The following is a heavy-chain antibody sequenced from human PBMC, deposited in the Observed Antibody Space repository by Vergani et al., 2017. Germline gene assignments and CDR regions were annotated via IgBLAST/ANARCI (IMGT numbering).Heavy chain of an antibody. V-gene: IGHV3-7*01. Sequence: EGQLVESGGDWVQRGGSLRLSCAASGFISSSYWMSWVRQAPGKGLEWVANVNQDGSEKYYVDSVRGRFTISRDNAKNSIYLQMNSLRAEDTAVYFCVGVRLIRRGLGKYGINNCHGMGVWGQGTTVIGSS. CDR1: GFISSSYW. J-gene: IGHJ6*02. D-gene: IGHD3-16*01. CDR3: VGVRLIRRGLGKYGINNCHGMGV. CDR2: VNQDGSEK.